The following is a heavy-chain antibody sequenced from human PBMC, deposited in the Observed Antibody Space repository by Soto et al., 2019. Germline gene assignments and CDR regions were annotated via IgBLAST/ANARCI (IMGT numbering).Heavy chain of an antibody. CDR2: ISSSSSYI. Sequence: GGSLRLSCAASGFTFSSYAMSWVRQAPGKGLEWVSSISSSSSYIYYADSVKGRFTISRDNAKNSLYLQMNSLRAEDTAVHYCARDQPGYSYGYGLGYWGQGTLVTVSS. CDR3: ARDQPGYSYGYGLGY. V-gene: IGHV3-21*01. D-gene: IGHD5-18*01. J-gene: IGHJ4*02. CDR1: GFTFSSYA.